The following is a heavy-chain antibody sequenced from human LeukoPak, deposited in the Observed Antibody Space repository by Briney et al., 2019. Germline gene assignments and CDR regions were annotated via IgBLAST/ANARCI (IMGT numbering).Heavy chain of an antibody. J-gene: IGHJ6*02. Sequence: VASVKVSCKASGGTFSSYAISWVRLAPGQGLEWMGGIIPIFGTANYAQKFQGRVTITADESTSTAYMELSSLRSEDTAVYYCARLTIPPHDYYYYGMDVWGQGTTVTVSS. CDR2: IIPIFGTA. V-gene: IGHV1-69*13. CDR3: ARLTIPPHDYYYYGMDV. CDR1: GGTFSSYA. D-gene: IGHD3-3*01.